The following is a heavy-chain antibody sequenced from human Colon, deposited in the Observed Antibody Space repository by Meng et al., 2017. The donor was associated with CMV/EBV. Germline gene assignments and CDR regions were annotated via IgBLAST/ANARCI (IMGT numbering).Heavy chain of an antibody. D-gene: IGHD1-1*01. V-gene: IGHV4-59*11. Sequence: SETLSLTCTVSGDSIRSHYWSWIRQPPGKGLEWMGYIYYSGSATYSPSLRSRITISVDTSKNQFSLNLRFVTAADTAMYFCARGLGHASNNSHDYWGQGTLVTVSS. J-gene: IGHJ4*02. CDR2: IYYSGSA. CDR3: ARGLGHASNNSHDY. CDR1: GDSIRSHY.